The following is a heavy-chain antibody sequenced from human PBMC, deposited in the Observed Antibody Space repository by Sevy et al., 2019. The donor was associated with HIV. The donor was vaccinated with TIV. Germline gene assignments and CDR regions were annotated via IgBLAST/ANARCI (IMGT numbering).Heavy chain of an antibody. CDR3: ARVVSGSSGYSYYFDY. CDR2: IYYSGST. CDR1: GGSISSYY. Sequence: SQSLSLTCTVSGGSISSYYWSWIRQPPGKGLEWIGYIYYSGSTNYNPSLKSRVTISVDTSKNQFSLKLSSVTAADTAVYYCARVVSGSSGYSYYFDYWGQGTLVTVSS. J-gene: IGHJ4*02. V-gene: IGHV4-59*01. D-gene: IGHD3-22*01.